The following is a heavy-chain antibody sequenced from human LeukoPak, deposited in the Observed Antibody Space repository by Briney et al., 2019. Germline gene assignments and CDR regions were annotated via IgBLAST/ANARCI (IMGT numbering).Heavy chain of an antibody. CDR2: IYYSGST. CDR1: GGSISSGGYY. J-gene: IGHJ4*02. Sequence: SQTLSLTCTVSGGSISSGGYYWSWIRQHPGKGLEWIGYIYYSGSTYYNPSLKSRVTISVDTSKNQFSLKLSSVTAADMAVYYCARAIPYYYDSSGRFDYWGQGTLVTVSS. V-gene: IGHV4-31*03. D-gene: IGHD3-22*01. CDR3: ARAIPYYYDSSGRFDY.